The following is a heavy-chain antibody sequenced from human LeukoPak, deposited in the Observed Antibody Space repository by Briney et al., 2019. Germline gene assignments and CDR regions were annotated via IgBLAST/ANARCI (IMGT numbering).Heavy chain of an antibody. CDR1: GYTFTSYD. D-gene: IGHD2-15*01. V-gene: IGHV1-2*02. CDR2: ISPNNGGT. Sequence: GASVKVSCKASGYTFTSYDINWVRQATGQGLEWMGWISPNNGGTNYAQKFQGRVTLTRDTSISTADMELIRLRSDDTAVYYCVRGRREFCSGADCYLFDYWGQGTLVTVSS. CDR3: VRGRREFCSGADCYLFDY. J-gene: IGHJ4*02.